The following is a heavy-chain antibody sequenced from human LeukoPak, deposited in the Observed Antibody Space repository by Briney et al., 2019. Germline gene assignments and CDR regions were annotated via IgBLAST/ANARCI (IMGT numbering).Heavy chain of an antibody. CDR3: ARDPSYYGSGSYYFDY. Sequence: GASVKVSCKASGYTFTDYFLHWVRQAPGQGLEWMGWINPNSGGTNYAQKFQGRVTMTRDTSISTAYMDLSRLRSDDTAVYYCARDPSYYGSGSYYFDYWGQGTLVTVSS. J-gene: IGHJ4*02. CDR2: INPNSGGT. CDR1: GYTFTDYF. V-gene: IGHV1-2*02. D-gene: IGHD3-10*01.